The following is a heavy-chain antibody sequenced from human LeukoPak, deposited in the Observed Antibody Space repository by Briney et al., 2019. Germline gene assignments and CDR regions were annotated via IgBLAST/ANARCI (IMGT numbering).Heavy chain of an antibody. CDR2: INPSGGST. D-gene: IGHD1-26*01. CDR3: ARERREWELPFDY. V-gene: IGHV1-46*01. J-gene: IGHJ4*02. CDR1: VSSFTSYY. Sequence: ASVKVSCKASVSSFTSYYMHWVRQAPGQGLEWMGIINPSGGSTSYAQKFQGRVTMTRDTSTSTVYMELSSLRSEDTAVYYCARERREWELPFDYWGQGTLVTVSS.